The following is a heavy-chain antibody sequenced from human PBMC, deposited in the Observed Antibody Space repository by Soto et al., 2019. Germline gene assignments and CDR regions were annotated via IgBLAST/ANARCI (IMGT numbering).Heavy chain of an antibody. D-gene: IGHD2-8*02. CDR3: ARDKITGLFDY. J-gene: IGHJ4*02. Sequence: QVQLQQWGAGLLKPSETLSPTCAVYGGSFSGYYWTWIRQPPGTGLGWIGEINHSGSTNYNPSIKSRVTISVDTSKNQFSLKLTSVTAADTAVYYCARDKITGLFDYWGQGTLVTVSS. V-gene: IGHV4-34*01. CDR1: GGSFSGYY. CDR2: INHSGST.